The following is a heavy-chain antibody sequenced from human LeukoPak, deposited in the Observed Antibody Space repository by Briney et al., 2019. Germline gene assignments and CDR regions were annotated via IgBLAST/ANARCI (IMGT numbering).Heavy chain of an antibody. CDR3: AKVGPYCSGGSCYFDY. D-gene: IGHD2-15*01. CDR2: ISWNSGSI. V-gene: IGHV3-9*01. Sequence: GGSLRLSCAASGFTFDDYAMHWVRQAPGKGLEWVSGISWNSGSIGYADSVKGRFTISRDNAKNSLYLQMNSLSAEDTALYYCAKVGPYCSGGSCYFDYWGQGTLVTVSS. J-gene: IGHJ4*02. CDR1: GFTFDDYA.